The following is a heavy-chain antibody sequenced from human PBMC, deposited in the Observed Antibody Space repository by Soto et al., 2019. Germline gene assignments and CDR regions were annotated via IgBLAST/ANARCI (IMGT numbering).Heavy chain of an antibody. D-gene: IGHD1-26*01. CDR2: ISSGSAYR. Sequence: EVQLVESGGGLVKPGGSLRLSCTLTFNFYSLNWVRQAPGKGLEWVSSISSGSAYRKYADSVKGRFTISRDNANNLLYLQMGSLRVDDTAVYYCTRDECGSYDNWFSPWGQGTLVTVSS. V-gene: IGHV3-21*01. CDR1: FNFYS. J-gene: IGHJ5*02. CDR3: TRDECGSYDNWFSP.